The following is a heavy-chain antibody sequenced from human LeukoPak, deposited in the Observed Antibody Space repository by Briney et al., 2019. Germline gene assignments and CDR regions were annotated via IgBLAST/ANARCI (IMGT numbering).Heavy chain of an antibody. J-gene: IGHJ4*02. Sequence: TSETLSLTCAVYGGSFSGYYWSWIRQPPGKGLEWIGEINHSGSTNYNPSLKSRVTISVDTSKNQFSLKLTSVTAADTAVYYCGRRSRSTWNYRRGDYWGQGTLVTVSS. CDR3: GRRSRSTWNYRRGDY. V-gene: IGHV4-34*01. CDR2: INHSGST. CDR1: GGSFSGYY. D-gene: IGHD1-7*01.